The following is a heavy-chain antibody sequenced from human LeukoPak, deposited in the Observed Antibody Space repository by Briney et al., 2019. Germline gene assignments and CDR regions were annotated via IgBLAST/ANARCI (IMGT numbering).Heavy chain of an antibody. Sequence: PGGSLRPSCAASGFTFNTFRMSWVRQAPGKGPEWVDNIKQDGGERHYVDSVKGRFTISRDNAESSLYLQMNSLRVDDTAVYYCARDTSGYTFDDWGQGTLVTVSS. CDR1: GFTFNTFR. J-gene: IGHJ4*02. D-gene: IGHD5-18*01. CDR3: ARDTSGYTFDD. V-gene: IGHV3-7*05. CDR2: IKQDGGER.